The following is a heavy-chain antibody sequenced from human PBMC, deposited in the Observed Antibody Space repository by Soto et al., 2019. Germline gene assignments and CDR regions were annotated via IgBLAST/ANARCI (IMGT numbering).Heavy chain of an antibody. J-gene: IGHJ4*02. Sequence: EVLLLESGGGLVPRGGSLRLSCEASGFTFNTFAMSWVRQAPGRGLEWVSRINKSGGSRYYSDSVRGRFTVSRDNSKNTLFLQINSRRDEDTAIYYCAKGAEMPTIPFDYWGQGALVTVSS. V-gene: IGHV3-23*01. CDR3: AKGAEMPTIPFDY. CDR2: INKSGGSR. CDR1: GFTFNTFA. D-gene: IGHD1-1*01.